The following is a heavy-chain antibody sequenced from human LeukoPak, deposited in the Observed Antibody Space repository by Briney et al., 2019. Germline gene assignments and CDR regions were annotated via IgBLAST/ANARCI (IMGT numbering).Heavy chain of an antibody. V-gene: IGHV3-15*01. D-gene: IGHD6-19*01. CDR1: GFTFSNAW. J-gene: IGHJ4*02. CDR3: TTAPQWLGWNYFDY. CDR2: IKSKTDGGTT. Sequence: GGSLRLSCAASGFTFSNAWMSWVRRAPGKGLEWVGHIKSKTDGGTTDYAAPVKGRFTISRDDSKNTLYLQMNSLKTEDTAVYYCTTAPQWLGWNYFDYWGQGTLVTVSS.